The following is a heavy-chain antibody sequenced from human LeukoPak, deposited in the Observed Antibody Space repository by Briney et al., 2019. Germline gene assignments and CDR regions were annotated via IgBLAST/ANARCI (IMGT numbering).Heavy chain of an antibody. D-gene: IGHD3-22*01. Sequence: ASVKVSCKASGYTFTSYYMHWVRQAPGQGLEWMGWISAYNGNTNYAQKLQGRVTMTTDTSTSTAYMELRSLRSDDTAAYYCARDSGTVRYYDSSGYYYSDAFDIWGQGTMVTVSS. J-gene: IGHJ3*02. V-gene: IGHV1-18*04. CDR2: ISAYNGNT. CDR1: GYTFTSYY. CDR3: ARDSGTVRYYDSSGYYYSDAFDI.